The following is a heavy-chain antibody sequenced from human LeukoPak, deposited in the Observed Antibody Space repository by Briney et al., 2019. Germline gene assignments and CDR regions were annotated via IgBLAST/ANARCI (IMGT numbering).Heavy chain of an antibody. CDR1: GYTFTGYY. D-gene: IGHD4-11*01. CDR3: ARYIPVDDYFDT. Sequence: ASVKVSCKASGYTFTGYYLHWVRQAPGQGLEWMGWLNPNSGATKYAQKFQGRVTMTRDTSITTAYMELNRLRYDDTAMYYCARYIPVDDYFDTWGQGTVVTVSS. J-gene: IGHJ5*02. CDR2: LNPNSGAT. V-gene: IGHV1-2*02.